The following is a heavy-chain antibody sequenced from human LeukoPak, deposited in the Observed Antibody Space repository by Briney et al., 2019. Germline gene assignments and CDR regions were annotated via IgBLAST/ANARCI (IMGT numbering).Heavy chain of an antibody. CDR2: ISGSGRST. D-gene: IGHD1-14*01. CDR3: AKDPRFNPQEHYYYYYGMDV. CDR1: GFTFSGYA. V-gene: IGHV3-23*01. Sequence: GGSLRLSCAASGFTFSGYAMSWVRQAPGKGLEWVSAISGSGRSTYYADSVKGRFTISRDNSKNTLSLQMNSLRAEDTAVYYCAKDPRFNPQEHYYYYYGMDVWGQGTTVTVSS. J-gene: IGHJ6*02.